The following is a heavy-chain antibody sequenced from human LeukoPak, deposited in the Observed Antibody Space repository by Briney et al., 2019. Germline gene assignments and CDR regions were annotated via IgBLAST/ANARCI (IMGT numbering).Heavy chain of an antibody. J-gene: IGHJ4*02. Sequence: GGSLTLSCAASGFTFSTSAMSWVRQAPGKGLEWVSGISGSGDSTYYVDPVRGRFTISRDNSKSTLYLHMNSLRAEDTAIYYCAKQRSQVPVAASNYWGQGTLVTVSS. D-gene: IGHD2-2*01. CDR2: ISGSGDST. V-gene: IGHV3-23*01. CDR3: AKQRSQVPVAASNY. CDR1: GFTFSTSA.